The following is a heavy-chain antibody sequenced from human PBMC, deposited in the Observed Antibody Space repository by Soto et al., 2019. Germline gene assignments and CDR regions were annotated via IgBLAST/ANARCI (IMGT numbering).Heavy chain of an antibody. V-gene: IGHV4-59*01. CDR1: GGSISSYY. CDR2: IYYSGST. Sequence: SETLSLTCTVSGGSISSYYWSWIRQPPGKGLEWIGYIYYSGSTNYNPSLKSRVTISVDTSKNQFSLKLSSVTAADTAVYYCARETYDFWSGYQTRYFDYWGQGTLVTVSS. D-gene: IGHD3-3*01. CDR3: ARETYDFWSGYQTRYFDY. J-gene: IGHJ4*02.